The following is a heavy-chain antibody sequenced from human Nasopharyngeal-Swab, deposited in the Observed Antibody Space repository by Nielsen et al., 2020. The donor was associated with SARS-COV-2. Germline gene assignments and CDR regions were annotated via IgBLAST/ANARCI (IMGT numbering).Heavy chain of an antibody. CDR1: GYTFTSYD. CDR2: MNPNSGNT. J-gene: IGHJ6*02. Sequence: ASVKVSCKASGYTFTSYDINWVRQATGQGLEWMGWMNPNSGNTGYAQKFQGRVTMTRNTSISTAYMELSSLRSEDTAGYYCARDWSIAVAGYYYYYGMDVWGQGTTVTVSS. V-gene: IGHV1-8*01. D-gene: IGHD6-19*01. CDR3: ARDWSIAVAGYYYYYGMDV.